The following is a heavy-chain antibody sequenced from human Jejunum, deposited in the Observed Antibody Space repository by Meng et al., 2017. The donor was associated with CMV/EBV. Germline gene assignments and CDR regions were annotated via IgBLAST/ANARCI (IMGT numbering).Heavy chain of an antibody. J-gene: IGHJ4*02. D-gene: IGHD1-14*01. CDR3: AREGTNSYYFDY. Sequence: VSGDSISSGDSYWSWIRQPPGKGLEWIGYIYESGSTSYNPSLESRVTISVDTSKNQFSLKVMSATAADTAVYYCAREGTNSYYFDYWGQGTLVTVSS. CDR1: GDSISSGDSY. CDR2: IYESGST. V-gene: IGHV4-30-4*01.